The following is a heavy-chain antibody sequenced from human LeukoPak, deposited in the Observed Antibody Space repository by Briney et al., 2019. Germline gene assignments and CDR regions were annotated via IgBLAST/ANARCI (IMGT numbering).Heavy chain of an antibody. V-gene: IGHV3-23*01. CDR1: GFTFSSYA. D-gene: IGHD1-14*01. Sequence: GGSLRLSCAASGFTFSSYAMSWVRQAPKKGLEWVSVISASSGSTYYADSVKGRVTISRDNFKNTLYLQMNSLRAEDTAVYYCAKEPVDYWGQGTLVTVSS. CDR3: AKEPVDY. J-gene: IGHJ4*02. CDR2: ISASSGST.